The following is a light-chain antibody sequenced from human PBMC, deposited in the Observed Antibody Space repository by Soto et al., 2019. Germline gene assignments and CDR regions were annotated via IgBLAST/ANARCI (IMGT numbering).Light chain of an antibody. CDR1: QSVSSY. J-gene: IGKJ1*01. Sequence: EIVLTQSPATLSLSPGERATLSCMASQSVSSYLAWYQQKPGQAPRLLIYDASNRATGIPARFSGSGSGTEFTLTISRLEPEDFAVYYCQQYGSSPRTFGQGTKVDIK. V-gene: IGKV3-20*01. CDR2: DAS. CDR3: QQYGSSPRT.